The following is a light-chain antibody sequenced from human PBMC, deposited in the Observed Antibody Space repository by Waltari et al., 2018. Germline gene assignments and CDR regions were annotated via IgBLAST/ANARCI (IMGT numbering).Light chain of an antibody. V-gene: IGKV3-15*01. CDR1: QSISTD. CDR3: QQYNNWPGT. CDR2: AAS. Sequence: EIVMTQSPATLSVSPGERATLSCRASQSISTDLAWYQQKPGQAPRLRIYAASTRATGIPASFSGSGSGTDFTLTISSLQSEDFAVYYCQQYNNWPGTFGQGTKVEIK. J-gene: IGKJ1*01.